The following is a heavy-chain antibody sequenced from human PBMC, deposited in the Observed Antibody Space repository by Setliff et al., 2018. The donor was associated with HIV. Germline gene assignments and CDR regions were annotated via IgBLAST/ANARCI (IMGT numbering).Heavy chain of an antibody. J-gene: IGHJ6*02. D-gene: IGHD5-18*01. CDR2: FHYSGST. CDR1: GYSISSVSY. Sequence: SETLSLTCTVSGYSISSVSYWGWIRQPPGKGLEWIGSFHYSGSTSYNPSLRSRVTISVDTSSKQFFLKLTSVTAADTAIYYCARGLSVYSYANIYYSHGMDVWGQGTTVTVSS. V-gene: IGHV4-38-2*02. CDR3: ARGLSVYSYANIYYSHGMDV.